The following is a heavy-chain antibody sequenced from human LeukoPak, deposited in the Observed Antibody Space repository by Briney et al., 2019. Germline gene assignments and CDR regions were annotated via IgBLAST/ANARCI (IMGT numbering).Heavy chain of an antibody. CDR3: ARDGLDQQLVQNWLDP. V-gene: IGHV4-39*07. J-gene: IGHJ5*02. CDR1: GGSISSRSYY. Sequence: SETLSLTCTVSGGSISSRSYYWGWIRQPPGKGLEWIGSIYYSGSTYYNPPLKSRVTISVDTSKNQFSLKLTSVTAADTAVYYCARDGLDQQLVQNWLDPWGQGTLVTVSS. CDR2: IYYSGST. D-gene: IGHD6-13*01.